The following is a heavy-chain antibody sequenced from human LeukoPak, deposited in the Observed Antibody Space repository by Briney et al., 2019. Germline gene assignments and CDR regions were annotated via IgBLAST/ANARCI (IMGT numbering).Heavy chain of an antibody. J-gene: IGHJ4*02. CDR2: INPSGGST. Sequence: ASVTVSCMASGYTFTCYYMHWVRQAPRQGVEWGGIINPSGGSTSYEQKFQGRVTMTRDTSTSTVYMELSSLGSEDTAVYYCARNPPDYGDYVDYWGQGTLVTVSS. V-gene: IGHV1-46*01. CDR1: GYTFTCYY. D-gene: IGHD4-17*01. CDR3: ARNPPDYGDYVDY.